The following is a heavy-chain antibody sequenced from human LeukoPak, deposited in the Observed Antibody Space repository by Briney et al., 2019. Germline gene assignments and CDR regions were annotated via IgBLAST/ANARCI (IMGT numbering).Heavy chain of an antibody. V-gene: IGHV3-23*01. J-gene: IGHJ4*02. CDR1: GFTFSRYG. D-gene: IGHD6-13*01. Sequence: GGSLRLSCAASGFTFSRYGMSWVRQAPGKGLEWVSGISGSGGGTHYADSVKGRFTISRDNSQNTVFLQMNSLRAEDTAVYYCARDAAAGAGVFDYWGQGTLVTVSS. CDR2: ISGSGGGT. CDR3: ARDAAAGAGVFDY.